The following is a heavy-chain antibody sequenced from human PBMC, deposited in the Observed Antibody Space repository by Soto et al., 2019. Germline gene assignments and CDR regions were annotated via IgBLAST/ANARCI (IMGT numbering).Heavy chain of an antibody. V-gene: IGHV4-30-4*01. Sequence: QEQLQESGPGLVTPSQTLSLTCTVSGASITSDDYYWSWIRQPPGKGLEYIAYIYHRGITYYNPSLQSRVTISLDTSKNQFSLNLTSVTAADTAVYYCARVQLDAAMGHFDYWGQGSLVTVSS. CDR3: ARVQLDAAMGHFDY. CDR1: GASITSDDYY. CDR2: IYHRGIT. J-gene: IGHJ4*02. D-gene: IGHD5-18*01.